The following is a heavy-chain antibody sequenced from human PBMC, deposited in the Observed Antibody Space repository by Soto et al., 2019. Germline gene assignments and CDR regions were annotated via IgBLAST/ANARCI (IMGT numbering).Heavy chain of an antibody. D-gene: IGHD2-15*01. CDR2: INHSGST. V-gene: IGHV4-34*01. CDR1: GGSFSGYY. Sequence: QVQLQQWGAGLLKPSETLSLTCAVYGGSFSGYYWSWIRQPPGKGLEWIGEINHSGSTNYNPSLTSRVTISVDTSKNQFSLKLSSVTAADTAVYYCARDARIPGLHDYWGQGTLVTVSS. J-gene: IGHJ4*02. CDR3: ARDARIPGLHDY.